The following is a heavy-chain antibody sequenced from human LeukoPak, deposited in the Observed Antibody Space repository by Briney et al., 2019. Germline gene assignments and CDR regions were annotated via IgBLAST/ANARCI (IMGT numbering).Heavy chain of an antibody. V-gene: IGHV3-23*01. J-gene: IGHJ4*02. D-gene: IGHD3-16*01. CDR3: AKVGLRLGGDY. Sequence: PGGSLRLSCAASGFVFSSYAMSWVRQAPGKGLEWVSTLSDSGGKTYYADSVKGRFTISRDNSKNTLYLQMNSLRAEVTAVYYCAKVGLRLGGDYWGQGTLVTVSS. CDR1: GFVFSSYA. CDR2: LSDSGGKT.